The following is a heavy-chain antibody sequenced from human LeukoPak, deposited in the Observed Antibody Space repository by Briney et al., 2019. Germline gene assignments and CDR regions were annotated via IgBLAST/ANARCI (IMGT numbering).Heavy chain of an antibody. D-gene: IGHD6-13*01. J-gene: IGHJ6*03. V-gene: IGHV3-9*01. CDR2: ISWNSGSI. Sequence: PGGSLRLSCAASGFTFDDYAMHWVRQAPGKGLEWVSGISWNSGSIGYADSVKGRFTISRDNAKNSLYLQMNSLRAEDTAVYYCARDRAGYSSLRPYYYYYMDVWGKGTTVTVSS. CDR3: ARDRAGYSSLRPYYYYYMDV. CDR1: GFTFDDYA.